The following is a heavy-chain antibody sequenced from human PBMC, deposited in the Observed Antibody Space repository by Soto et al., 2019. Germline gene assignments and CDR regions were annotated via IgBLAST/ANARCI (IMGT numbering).Heavy chain of an antibody. J-gene: IGHJ4*02. Sequence: HPGGSLRLSCAASGFTFSIYAMTWVRQAPGKGLEWVSTIGGSGGDTSYADFVRGHFTISRDNSRNTLYLQMNSLRAEDTAVYYCAKDAPGSGWLSDYWGQGTLVTVSS. CDR2: IGGSGGDT. V-gene: IGHV3-23*01. CDR1: GFTFSIYA. D-gene: IGHD3-22*01. CDR3: AKDAPGSGWLSDY.